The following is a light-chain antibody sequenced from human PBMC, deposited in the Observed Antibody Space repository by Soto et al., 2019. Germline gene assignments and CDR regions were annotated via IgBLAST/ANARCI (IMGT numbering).Light chain of an antibody. CDR3: ETWYSNTHKV. CDR1: SGHSTYI. V-gene: IGLV4-60*02. J-gene: IGLJ3*02. CDR2: LDRSGSY. Sequence: QPVLTQSSSASLGSSVKLTCILSSGHSTYIIAWHQQQPGKAPRFLMTLDRSGSYNRGSGVPDRFSGSSSGTDRYLTISNLQFEDEGDYYCETWYSNTHKVFGGGTKVTVL.